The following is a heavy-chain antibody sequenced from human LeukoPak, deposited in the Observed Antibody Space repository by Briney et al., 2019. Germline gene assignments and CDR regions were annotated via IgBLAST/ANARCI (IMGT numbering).Heavy chain of an antibody. CDR2: ISGSGGST. J-gene: IGHJ4*02. CDR1: GFIFSSYA. V-gene: IGHV3-23*01. D-gene: IGHD3-10*01. CDR3: AKVVRETYYYGSGSYSY. Sequence: GGSLRLSCAASGFIFSSYAMSWVRQAPGKGLEWVSAISGSGGSTYYADSVKGRFTISRDNSKNTLYLQMNSLRAEDTAVYYCAKVVRETYYYGSGSYSYWGQGTLVTVSS.